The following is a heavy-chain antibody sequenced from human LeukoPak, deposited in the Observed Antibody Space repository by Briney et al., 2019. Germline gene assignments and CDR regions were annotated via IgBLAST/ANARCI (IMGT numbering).Heavy chain of an antibody. CDR3: ARGTGSGWYEYFQH. Sequence: PGGSLRLSCAASGLTFSSYSMNRVRQAPGKGLEWVSYISSSSSTIYYADSVKGRFTISRDNAKNSLYLQMNSLRAEDTAVYYCARGTGSGWYEYFQHWGQGTLVTVSS. V-gene: IGHV3-48*01. CDR2: ISSSSSTI. J-gene: IGHJ1*01. CDR1: GLTFSSYS. D-gene: IGHD6-19*01.